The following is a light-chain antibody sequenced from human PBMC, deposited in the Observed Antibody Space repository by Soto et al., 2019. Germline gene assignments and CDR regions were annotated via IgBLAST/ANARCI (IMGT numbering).Light chain of an antibody. CDR3: QQLNSFPFT. J-gene: IGKJ4*01. CDR2: SAS. V-gene: IGKV1-9*01. Sequence: IQLTQSLPSLSASVGHRVTITCQASQCISRYLAWYQQKPGNAPKLLIYSASPLQSGVPSRFSGSGSGTSFTLTISNLQPEDFATYYCQQLNSFPFTFGGGTRVEIK. CDR1: QCISRY.